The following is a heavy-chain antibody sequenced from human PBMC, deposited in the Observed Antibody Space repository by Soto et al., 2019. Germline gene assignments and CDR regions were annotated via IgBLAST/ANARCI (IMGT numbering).Heavy chain of an antibody. Sequence: PSETLSLTCAVYGGSFSGYYWSWIRQPPGKGLEWIGEINHSGSTNYNPSLKSRVTISVDTSKNQFSLKLSSVTAADTAVYYCARDTRYFDWLLDDYYYYYGMDVWGQGTTVTVSS. V-gene: IGHV4-34*01. CDR1: GGSFSGYY. CDR3: ARDTRYFDWLLDDYYYYYGMDV. J-gene: IGHJ6*02. D-gene: IGHD3-9*01. CDR2: INHSGST.